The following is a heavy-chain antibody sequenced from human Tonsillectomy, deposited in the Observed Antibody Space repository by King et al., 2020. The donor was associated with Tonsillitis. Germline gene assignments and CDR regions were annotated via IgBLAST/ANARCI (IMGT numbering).Heavy chain of an antibody. CDR3: AIRGTPGYCSGGSFYSSPVEAKYFQH. J-gene: IGHJ1*01. D-gene: IGHD2-15*01. CDR1: GYSFTSYW. Sequence: QLVQSGAEVKKPGESLKISCKGSGYSFTSYWIGWVRQMPGKGLEWMGIIYPGDSDTRYSPSFQGQVTIAADKSISTAYLQWSSLKASDTAMYYCAIRGTPGYCSGGSFYSSPVEAKYFQHWGQGTLVTVSS. V-gene: IGHV5-51*01. CDR2: IYPGDSDT.